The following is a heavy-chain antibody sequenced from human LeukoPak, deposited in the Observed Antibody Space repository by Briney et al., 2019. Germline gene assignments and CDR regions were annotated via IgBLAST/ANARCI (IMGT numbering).Heavy chain of an antibody. D-gene: IGHD2-8*01. V-gene: IGHV4-34*01. CDR3: ARGRRTKGMDV. CDR1: GGSFSGYY. J-gene: IGHJ6*02. Sequence: SETLCLTCAVYGGSFSGYYWSWIRQPPGKGLEWIGEINHSGSTNYNPSLKSRVTISVDTSKNQFSLKLSSVTAADTAVYYCARGRRTKGMDVWGQGTTVTVSS. CDR2: INHSGST.